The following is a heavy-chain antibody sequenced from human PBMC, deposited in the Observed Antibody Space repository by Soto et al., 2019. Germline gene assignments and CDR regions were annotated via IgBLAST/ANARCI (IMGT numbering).Heavy chain of an antibody. Sequence: SETLSLTCTVSGGSISSSSYYWGWIRQPPGKGLEWIGSIYYSGSTYYNPSLKSRVTISVDTSKNQFSLKLSSVTAADTAVYYCARLPAAMGMLFDYWGQGTLVTVSS. V-gene: IGHV4-39*01. CDR3: ARLPAAMGMLFDY. D-gene: IGHD2-2*01. CDR2: IYYSGST. CDR1: GGSISSSSYY. J-gene: IGHJ4*02.